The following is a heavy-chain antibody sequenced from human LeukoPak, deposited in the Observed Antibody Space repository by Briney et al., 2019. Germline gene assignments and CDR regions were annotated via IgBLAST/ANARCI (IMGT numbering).Heavy chain of an antibody. CDR1: GFTFDDYG. Sequence: PGGSLRLSCATSGFTFDDYGMSWVRQAPGKGLEWVSAISGGGDSTYYADSVKGRFTISRDNSKNTLYLQMNSLRAEDTALYYCAKRHDSSGPWDDWGQGTLVTVSS. D-gene: IGHD3-22*01. CDR3: AKRHDSSGPWDD. CDR2: ISGGGDST. V-gene: IGHV3-23*01. J-gene: IGHJ4*02.